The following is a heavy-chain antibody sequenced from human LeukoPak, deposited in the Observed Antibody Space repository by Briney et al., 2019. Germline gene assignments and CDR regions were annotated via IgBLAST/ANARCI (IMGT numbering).Heavy chain of an antibody. J-gene: IGHJ4*02. CDR1: GGTFSSYA. CDR2: IIPIFGTA. Sequence: ASVKVSCKASGGTFSSYAISWVRQAPGRGLEWMGGIIPIFGTANYAQKFQGRVTITADESTSTAYMELSSLRSEDTAVYYCARDTLGYCSGGSCYYFDYWGQGTLVTVSS. V-gene: IGHV1-69*13. CDR3: ARDTLGYCSGGSCYYFDY. D-gene: IGHD2-15*01.